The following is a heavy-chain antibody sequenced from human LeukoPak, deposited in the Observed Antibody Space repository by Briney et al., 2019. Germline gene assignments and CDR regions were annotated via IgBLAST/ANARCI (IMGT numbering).Heavy chain of an antibody. CDR1: GGSISSYY. CDR3: ARRSTYYYDSSGYSWDY. J-gene: IGHJ4*02. D-gene: IGHD3-22*01. CDR2: IYYSGST. Sequence: SETLSLTCTVSGGSISSYYWSWIRQPPGKGLEWIGYIYYSGSTNYNPSVKSRVTISVDTSKNQFSLKLSSVTAADTAVYYCARRSTYYYDSSGYSWDYWGQGTLVTVSS. V-gene: IGHV4-59*08.